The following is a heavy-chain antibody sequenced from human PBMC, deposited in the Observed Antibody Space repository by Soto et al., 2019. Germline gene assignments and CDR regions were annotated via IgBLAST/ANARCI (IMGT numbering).Heavy chain of an antibody. J-gene: IGHJ4*02. CDR3: RGGHPY. D-gene: IGHD3-16*01. CDR2: IFYSGTT. CDR1: GGSISSGGYF. Sequence: SETLSLTCTVSGGSISSGGYFWSWIRQPPGKGLEWIGNIFYSGTTYYNPSLKSRVTISVDTSKNQFSLKLSSVTAADTAVYFRRGGHPYGARGTFDPVSS. V-gene: IGHV4-31*03.